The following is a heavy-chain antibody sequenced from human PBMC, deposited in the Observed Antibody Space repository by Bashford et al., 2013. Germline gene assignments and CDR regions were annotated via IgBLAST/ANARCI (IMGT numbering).Heavy chain of an antibody. CDR3: ARDGPVVGVWNAFDV. Sequence: WVRQAPGQGLEWMGWINPNPNSGATKYAQKFQGRVSMTRDTSISTAYMELSSLRSDDTAVYFCARDGPVVGVWNAFDVWGQGTVVTVSS. V-gene: IGHV1-2*02. J-gene: IGHJ3*01. D-gene: IGHD1-26*01. CDR2: INPNPNSGAT.